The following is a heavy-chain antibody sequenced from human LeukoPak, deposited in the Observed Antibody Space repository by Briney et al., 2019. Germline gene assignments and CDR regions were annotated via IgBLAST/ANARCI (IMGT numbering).Heavy chain of an antibody. J-gene: IGHJ4*02. Sequence: PGRSLRLSCAASGFIFSSYGMHWVRRAPGKGLEWVAVIWYDGSNKYYADSVKGRFTISRDNSKNTLYLQMNSLRGEDTAVYYCARGSYTSSWYGVFDYWGQGTLVTVSS. CDR3: ARGSYTSSWYGVFDY. V-gene: IGHV3-33*01. CDR1: GFIFSSYG. D-gene: IGHD6-13*01. CDR2: IWYDGSNK.